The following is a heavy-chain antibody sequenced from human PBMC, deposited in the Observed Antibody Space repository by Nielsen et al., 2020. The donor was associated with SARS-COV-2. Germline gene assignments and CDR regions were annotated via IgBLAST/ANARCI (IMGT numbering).Heavy chain of an antibody. CDR3: ARGLDDSSGET. J-gene: IGHJ3*01. D-gene: IGHD3-22*01. V-gene: IGHV1-69*04. Sequence: SVKVSCKASGGTFSSYAISWVRQAPGQGLEWMGRIIPILGIANYAQKFQGRVTITADKSMSTAYMELSSLRSEDTAVYYCARGLDDSSGETWGQGTMVTVSS. CDR1: GGTFSSYA. CDR2: IIPILGIA.